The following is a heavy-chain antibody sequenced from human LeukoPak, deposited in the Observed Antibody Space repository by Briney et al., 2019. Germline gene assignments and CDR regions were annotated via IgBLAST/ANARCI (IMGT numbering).Heavy chain of an antibody. CDR1: GGSMTNYY. V-gene: IGHV4-59*01. J-gene: IGHJ4*02. Sequence: SETLSLTCTVSGGSMTNYYWTWIRQSPGKGLEWIGHTYYSGNTNYNPSLKSRVTISIDTSKNQFSLKLSSVTAADTAVYYCTRGRAYYDSTGYYYWGRGILVTVSS. CDR3: TRGRAYYDSTGYYY. CDR2: TYYSGNT. D-gene: IGHD3-22*01.